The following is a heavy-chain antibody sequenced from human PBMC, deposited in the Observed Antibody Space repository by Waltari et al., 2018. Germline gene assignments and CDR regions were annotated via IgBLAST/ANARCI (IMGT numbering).Heavy chain of an antibody. CDR1: GFPFSSYS. Sequence: EVQLVESGGGLVQPGGSLRLSCAASGFPFSSYSMNWVRQAPGKGLEWVSYISSSSSTIYYADSVKGRFTISRDNAKNSLYLQMNSLRAEDTAVYYCARAGVWRDFDYWGQGTLVTVSS. D-gene: IGHD2-21*01. CDR2: ISSSSSTI. V-gene: IGHV3-48*04. CDR3: ARAGVWRDFDY. J-gene: IGHJ4*02.